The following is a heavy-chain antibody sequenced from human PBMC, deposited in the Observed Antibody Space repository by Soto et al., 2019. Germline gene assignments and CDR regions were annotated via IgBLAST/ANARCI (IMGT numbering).Heavy chain of an antibody. D-gene: IGHD3-22*01. J-gene: IGHJ4*02. Sequence: GGSLRLSCSASGFTFSNFAMHWVRQAPGKGLEHVSTIRSNGGDTTYADSVKGRFTISRDNSKNTVFLQMSGLRVEDTAVYYCANDATYYYNTLPRAYFDSWGQGT. CDR2: IRSNGGDT. V-gene: IGHV3-64D*06. CDR1: GFTFSNFA. CDR3: ANDATYYYNTLPRAYFDS.